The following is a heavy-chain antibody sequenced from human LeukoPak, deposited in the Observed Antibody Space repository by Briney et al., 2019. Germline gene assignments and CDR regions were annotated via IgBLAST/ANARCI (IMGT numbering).Heavy chain of an antibody. CDR1: GYTFTSYG. V-gene: IGHV1-18*01. J-gene: IGHJ3*02. Sequence: GASVKVSCKASGYTFTSYGISWVRQAPGQGLEWMGWISAYNGNTNYAQKLQGRVTMTTDTSTSTAYMELRSLRSDDTAVYYCAGGITIFGVALDAFDIWGQGTMVTVSS. D-gene: IGHD3-3*01. CDR2: ISAYNGNT. CDR3: AGGITIFGVALDAFDI.